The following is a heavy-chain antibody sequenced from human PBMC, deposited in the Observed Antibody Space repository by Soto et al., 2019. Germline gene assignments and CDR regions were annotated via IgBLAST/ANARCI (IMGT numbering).Heavy chain of an antibody. J-gene: IGHJ6*02. CDR3: ARDTGPNGYNYYYFGMDV. D-gene: IGHD5-18*01. CDR1: GFTFSNYA. Sequence: GGSLRLSCAASGFTFSNYAMHWVRQAPGKGLEWVAVISYDGSDKYNANSVKGRFTISRDNSKNTLYLQMNSLRAEDTAVYYCARDTGPNGYNYYYFGMDVWGQGTTVTVSS. CDR2: ISYDGSDK. V-gene: IGHV3-30-3*01.